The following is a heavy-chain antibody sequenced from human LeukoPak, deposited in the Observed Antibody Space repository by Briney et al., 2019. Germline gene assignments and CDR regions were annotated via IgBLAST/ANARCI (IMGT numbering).Heavy chain of an antibody. D-gene: IGHD2-8*02. Sequence: HLGGSLRLSCEASGFTFSTFAMIWVRQPPGKGLEWVSSIFPSGGEIHYADSVRGRFTISRDNSKSTLSLQMNSLRAEDTAIYYCATYRQVLLPFESWGQGTLVTVSS. CDR3: ATYRQVLLPFES. CDR2: IFPSGGEI. V-gene: IGHV3-23*01. CDR1: GFTFSTFA. J-gene: IGHJ4*02.